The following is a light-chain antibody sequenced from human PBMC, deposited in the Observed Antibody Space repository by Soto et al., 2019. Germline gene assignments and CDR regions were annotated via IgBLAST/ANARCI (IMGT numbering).Light chain of an antibody. V-gene: IGLV2-11*01. J-gene: IGLJ2*01. Sequence: QSALTQPRSVSGSPGQSVTISCTGTSNDVGGYNFVSWYQQHPGKVPKLFIYDVSRRPSGVPDRFSGSKSGNTVSLTISGLKAEDEADYYCSSYAGSYTLVFGGGTKLTVL. CDR2: DVS. CDR3: SSYAGSYTLV. CDR1: SNDVGGYNF.